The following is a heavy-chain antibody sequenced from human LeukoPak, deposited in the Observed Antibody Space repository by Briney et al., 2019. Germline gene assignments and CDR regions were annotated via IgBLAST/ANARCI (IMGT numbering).Heavy chain of an antibody. V-gene: IGHV3-23*01. CDR2: ITSGSGSNV. CDR1: GFTFSSHA. J-gene: IGHJ4*02. Sequence: GGSLRLSCAASGFTFSSHAMSWVRQAPGKGLEWVSAITSGSGSNVYYTDSLKGRFTISRDNSKNTLYLHMNSLRAEDTAVYYCARHGSWSFAYWGQGTLVTVSS. D-gene: IGHD6-13*01. CDR3: ARHGSWSFAY.